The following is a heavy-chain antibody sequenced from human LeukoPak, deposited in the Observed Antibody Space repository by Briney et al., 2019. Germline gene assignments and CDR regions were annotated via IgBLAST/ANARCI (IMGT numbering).Heavy chain of an antibody. CDR1: GFTFSGYY. J-gene: IGHJ4*02. CDR3: ARLAGYCDSSTVDY. Sequence: AAVKVSRKASGFTFSGYYMRWVRQAPGQGLGWMGWIYLNSGGTNYAQKFQGRVTMTRDTSISTAYMELMRLRSDDTAEYYCARLAGYCDSSTVDYWGQGTLVTVSS. V-gene: IGHV1-2*02. CDR2: IYLNSGGT. D-gene: IGHD3-22*01.